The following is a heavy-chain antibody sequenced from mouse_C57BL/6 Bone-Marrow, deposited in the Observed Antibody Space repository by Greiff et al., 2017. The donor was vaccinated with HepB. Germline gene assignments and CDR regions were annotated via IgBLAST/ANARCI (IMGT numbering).Heavy chain of an antibody. V-gene: IGHV3-6*01. CDR2: ISYDGSN. D-gene: IGHD2-5*01. J-gene: IGHJ3*01. CDR3: ARDYYSNSLFAY. CDR1: GYSITSGYY. Sequence: ESGPGLVKPSQSLSLTCSVTGYSITSGYYWNWLRQFPGNKLEWMGYISYDGSNNYNPSLKNRISITRDTSKNQFFLKLNSVTTEDTATYYCARDYYSNSLFAYWGQGTRVTVSA.